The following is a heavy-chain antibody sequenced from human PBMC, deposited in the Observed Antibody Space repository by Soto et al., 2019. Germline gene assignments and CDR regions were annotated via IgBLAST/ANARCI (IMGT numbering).Heavy chain of an antibody. CDR3: ASIGRPGYYGMDV. CDR1: GFTFSSNE. D-gene: IGHD3-16*02. V-gene: IGHV3-48*03. Sequence: SWGSLRLSCAASGFTFSSNEMNWVRQAPGKGLEWVSYISSSGTTIYSADSVKGRFTISRDNAKNSLYLQMNSLRAEDTAVYYCASIGRPGYYGMDVWGQGTTVTVSS. J-gene: IGHJ6*02. CDR2: ISSSGTTI.